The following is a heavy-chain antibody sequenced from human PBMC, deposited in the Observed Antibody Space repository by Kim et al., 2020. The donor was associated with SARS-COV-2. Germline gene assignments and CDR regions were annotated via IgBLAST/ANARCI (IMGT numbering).Heavy chain of an antibody. D-gene: IGHD5-18*01. Sequence: AQKFQGRVTMTRGTSTSTVYMELSSLRSEDTAVYYCARAVDTVHRYFDYWGQGTLVTVSS. V-gene: IGHV1-46*01. J-gene: IGHJ4*02. CDR3: ARAVDTVHRYFDY.